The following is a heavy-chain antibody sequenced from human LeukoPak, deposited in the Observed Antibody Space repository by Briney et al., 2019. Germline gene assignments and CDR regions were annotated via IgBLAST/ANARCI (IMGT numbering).Heavy chain of an antibody. J-gene: IGHJ4*02. CDR2: IYYSGST. CDR3: ARGYSYAHDY. Sequence: SETLSLTCAVYGGSFNSYYWSWIRQPPGKGLEWIGYIYYSGSTNYNPSLKSRVTISVDTSKNQFSLKLSSVTAADTAVYYCARGYSYAHDYWGQGTLVTVSS. V-gene: IGHV4-59*01. D-gene: IGHD5-18*01. CDR1: GGSFNSYY.